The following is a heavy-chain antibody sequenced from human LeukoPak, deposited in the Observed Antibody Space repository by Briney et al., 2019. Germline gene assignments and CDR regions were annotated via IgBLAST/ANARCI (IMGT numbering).Heavy chain of an antibody. CDR1: GGSISVYY. D-gene: IGHD1-26*01. CDR3: VRQAKDTRRYSGSCPPDY. V-gene: IGHV4-59*08. CDR2: IYYSGST. J-gene: IGHJ4*02. Sequence: SETLSDTPTDPGGSISVYYWSWIRQPPGKGLERVGYIYYSGSTNSKPSLKSRVTLSVDTCQTQLSLLLSTVSDADTAAYYCVRQAKDTRRYSGSCPPDYWGQGTLVTVSS.